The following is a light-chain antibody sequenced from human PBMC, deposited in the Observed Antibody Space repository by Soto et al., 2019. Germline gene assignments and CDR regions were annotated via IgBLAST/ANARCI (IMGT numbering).Light chain of an antibody. V-gene: IGKV3-11*01. Sequence: IVLIQSAATLSLSPGERATLACRASQSFXSYFAWYQHKPGQAPRLLXANASNTATGSPARFSGSGSETDFTLTISSLEPGYSAVYYCQQRSNGPRTFGGGTKVDIK. CDR3: QQRSNGPRT. CDR2: NAS. CDR1: QSFXSY. J-gene: IGKJ4*02.